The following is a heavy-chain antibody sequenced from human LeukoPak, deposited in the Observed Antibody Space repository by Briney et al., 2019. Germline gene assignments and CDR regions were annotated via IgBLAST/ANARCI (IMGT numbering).Heavy chain of an antibody. CDR2: ISSSGSTI. Sequence: GGSLRLSCAASGFTFSDYYMSWIRQAPGKGLEWVSYISSSGSTIYYADSVKGRFTISRDNAKNSLYLQMNSLGAEDTAVYYCARGYEYYYYYGMDVWGQGTTVTVSS. V-gene: IGHV3-11*01. CDR3: ARGYEYYYYYGMDV. D-gene: IGHD1-1*01. J-gene: IGHJ6*02. CDR1: GFTFSDYY.